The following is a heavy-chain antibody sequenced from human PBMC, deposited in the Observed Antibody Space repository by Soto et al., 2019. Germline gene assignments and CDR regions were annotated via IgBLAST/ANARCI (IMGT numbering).Heavy chain of an antibody. CDR2: ISYDGSNK. Sequence: GGSLRLSCAASGFTFSSYAMHWVRQAPGKGLEWVAVISYDGSNKYYADSVKGRFTISRDNSKNTLYLQMNSLRAEDTAVYYCATDYRILRFLEWSLPSYYYGMDVWGQGTTVTVSS. D-gene: IGHD3-3*01. CDR3: ATDYRILRFLEWSLPSYYYGMDV. CDR1: GFTFSSYA. J-gene: IGHJ6*02. V-gene: IGHV3-30-3*01.